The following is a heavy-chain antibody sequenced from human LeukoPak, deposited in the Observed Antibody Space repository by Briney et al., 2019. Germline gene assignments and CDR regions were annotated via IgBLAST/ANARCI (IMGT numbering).Heavy chain of an antibody. CDR2: VNPDGSSV. Sequence: GGSLRLSCAASGFTFTRDWMHWVRQVPGNGLVWVSRVNPDGSSVTYGDSVKGRFTSSRDNAKNTLYLQMHSLRAEDMAVYYCARGGSYGDYWGQGILVTVSS. D-gene: IGHD3-16*01. J-gene: IGHJ4*02. V-gene: IGHV3-74*01. CDR1: GFTFTRDW. CDR3: ARGGSYGDY.